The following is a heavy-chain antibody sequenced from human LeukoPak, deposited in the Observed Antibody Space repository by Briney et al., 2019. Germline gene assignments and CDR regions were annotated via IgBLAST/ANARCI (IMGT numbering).Heavy chain of an antibody. J-gene: IGHJ4*02. D-gene: IGHD3-9*01. CDR3: ARVHDTTGYYHYFDS. Sequence: GGSLRLSCEASGFTFSTYPMHWVRQAPDKGLEWAAMISHHGSNEYYADSVKGRFTISRDNSKNTLYLQMNNPRVEDTAIYYCARVHDTTGYYHYFDSWGQGTLVTVSS. CDR2: ISHHGSNE. V-gene: IGHV3-30*14. CDR1: GFTFSTYP.